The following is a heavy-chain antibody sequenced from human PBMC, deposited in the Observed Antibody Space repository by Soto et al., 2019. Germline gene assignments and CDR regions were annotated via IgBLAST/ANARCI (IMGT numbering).Heavy chain of an antibody. CDR2: VFASGTT. CDR3: ATYSDTYLNWLDA. CDR1: GASIKSYY. Sequence: PSETLSLTCTVSGASIKSYYWAWIRQPAGKGLEWIGRVFASGTTNYNPSLRNRITMTVDTSRNQFSLEMRSMTAAVTARYYCATYSDTYLNWLDAWAQGILVT. J-gene: IGHJ5*02. D-gene: IGHD5-18*01. V-gene: IGHV4-4*07.